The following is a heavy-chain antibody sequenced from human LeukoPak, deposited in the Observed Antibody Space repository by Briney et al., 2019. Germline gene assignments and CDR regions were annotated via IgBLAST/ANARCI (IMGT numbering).Heavy chain of an antibody. J-gene: IGHJ4*02. Sequence: ASVKVSCKASGYTFTCYYIHWVRQAPGQGLEWMGWINPNSGGINYAQKFQGRVTMTKDTSISTAYMELRRLRSDDTAVYYCASINCNNGVCYNFDYWGQGTLVTVSS. CDR1: GYTFTCYY. CDR3: ASINCNNGVCYNFDY. D-gene: IGHD2-8*01. CDR2: INPNSGGI. V-gene: IGHV1-2*02.